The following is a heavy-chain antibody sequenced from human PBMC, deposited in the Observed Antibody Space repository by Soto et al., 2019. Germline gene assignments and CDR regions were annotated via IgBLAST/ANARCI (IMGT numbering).Heavy chain of an antibody. CDR1: GFTFSSYG. D-gene: IGHD3-10*01. V-gene: IGHV3-33*01. CDR3: ARDRGTMVRGVTYYFDY. J-gene: IGHJ4*02. Sequence: QVQLVESGGGVVQPGRSLRLSCAASGFTFSSYGMHWVRQAPGKGLEWVAVIWYDGSNKYYADSVKGRFTISRDNSKNTLYLQMNSLRAEDKAVYYWARDRGTMVRGVTYYFDYWGQGTLVTVSS. CDR2: IWYDGSNK.